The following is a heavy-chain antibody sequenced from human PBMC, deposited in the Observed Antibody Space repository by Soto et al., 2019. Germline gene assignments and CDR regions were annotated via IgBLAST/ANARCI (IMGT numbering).Heavy chain of an antibody. J-gene: IGHJ3*02. Sequence: GGSLRLSCAASGFTFSSYAMSWVRQAPGKGLEWVSAISGSGGSTYYADSVKGRFTISRDNSKNTLFLQMNSLRAEDTAVYYCASPVGYSSGWYSRSYAFDIWGQGTMVTVSS. V-gene: IGHV3-23*01. CDR2: ISGSGGST. CDR3: ASPVGYSSGWYSRSYAFDI. D-gene: IGHD6-19*01. CDR1: GFTFSSYA.